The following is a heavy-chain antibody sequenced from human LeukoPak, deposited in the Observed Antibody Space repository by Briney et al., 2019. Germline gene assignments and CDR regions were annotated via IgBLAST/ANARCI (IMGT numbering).Heavy chain of an antibody. D-gene: IGHD1-7*01. CDR1: GGSFSGYY. Sequence: SETLSLTCAVYGGSFSGYYWSWIRQPPGKGLEWIGEINHSGSTNYNPSLKSRVTISVDTSKNQFSLKLSSVTAADTAVYYCARGRRAGTKSYVDYWGQGTLVTVSS. CDR3: ARGRRAGTKSYVDY. J-gene: IGHJ4*02. CDR2: INHSGST. V-gene: IGHV4-34*01.